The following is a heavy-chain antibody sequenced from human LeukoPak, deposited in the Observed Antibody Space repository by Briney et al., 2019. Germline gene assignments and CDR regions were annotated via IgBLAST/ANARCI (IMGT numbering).Heavy chain of an antibody. V-gene: IGHV3-66*01. J-gene: IGHJ4*02. CDR1: GITVSNNY. Sequence: GGSLRLSCAASGITVSNNYMSWVRQAPGKGLEWVSLIYSGGSTYYADSVRGRYTISRDSSKNTLYLQMNSLRVEDTAVYYCARIYNWGQGTLVTVSS. D-gene: IGHD4-11*01. CDR2: IYSGGST. CDR3: ARIYN.